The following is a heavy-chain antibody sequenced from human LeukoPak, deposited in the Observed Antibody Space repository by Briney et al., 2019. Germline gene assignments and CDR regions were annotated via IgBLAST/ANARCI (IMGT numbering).Heavy chain of an antibody. CDR1: GFTFSSYA. Sequence: GGSLRLSCAASGFTFSSYAVSWVRQAPGKGLEGVSSISGSGGSTYSADSVKGRFTISRDNSKNTLYLQMNSLRAEDTALYYCAKDRSCTNDICHGDFDYWGQGTLVTVSS. V-gene: IGHV3-23*01. CDR2: ISGSGGST. J-gene: IGHJ4*02. CDR3: AKDRSCTNDICHGDFDY. D-gene: IGHD2-8*01.